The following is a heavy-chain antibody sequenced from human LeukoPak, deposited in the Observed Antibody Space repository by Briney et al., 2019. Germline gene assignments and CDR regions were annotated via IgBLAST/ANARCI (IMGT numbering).Heavy chain of an antibody. V-gene: IGHV3-73*01. CDR3: ATHGGPDRSSWSTTPLDF. J-gene: IGHJ3*01. Sequence: GGSLKLSCAASGFTFSGAALHWVRQASGRGLEWVGRIRSNFQNHATTYHASVRGRFAISRDDSKNTAYLQMNSLKPEDTAMYFCATHGGPDRSSWSTTPLDFWGHGTVVTVSS. CDR1: GFTFSGAA. D-gene: IGHD6-13*01. CDR2: IRSNFQNHAT.